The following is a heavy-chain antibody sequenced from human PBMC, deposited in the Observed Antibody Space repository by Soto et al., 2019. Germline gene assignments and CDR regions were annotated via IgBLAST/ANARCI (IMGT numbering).Heavy chain of an antibody. J-gene: IGHJ4*02. D-gene: IGHD2-15*01. Sequence: GGSLRLSCAASGFTFSSFSMHWVRQPPGKGLVWVSRVSNDGSDTAYADSVKGRFTISRDNAKNTLYLQMKSLRAEDTAVYYCARGYCSGGNCYMDYWGQGTLVTVSS. CDR3: ARGYCSGGNCYMDY. CDR1: GFTFSSFS. CDR2: VSNDGSDT. V-gene: IGHV3-74*01.